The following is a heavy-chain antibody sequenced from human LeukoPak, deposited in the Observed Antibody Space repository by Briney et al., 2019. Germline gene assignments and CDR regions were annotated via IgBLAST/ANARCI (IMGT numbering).Heavy chain of an antibody. D-gene: IGHD5-12*01. CDR1: GFTFSSYA. Sequence: PGGSLRLSCAASGFTFSSYAMSWVRQAPGKGLEWVSAISGSGGSTYYADSVKGRFTISRDNRKNSLFLQMNSLRAEDTAIYYCAREVPDIVATYGMDVWGQGTTVTVSS. V-gene: IGHV3-23*01. J-gene: IGHJ6*02. CDR3: AREVPDIVATYGMDV. CDR2: ISGSGGST.